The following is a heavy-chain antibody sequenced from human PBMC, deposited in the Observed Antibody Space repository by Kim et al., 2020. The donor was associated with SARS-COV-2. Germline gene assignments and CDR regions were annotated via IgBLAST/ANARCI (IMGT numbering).Heavy chain of an antibody. CDR3: ASQTPVGGGFDY. Sequence: GGSLRLSCAASGFTFSSYGMHWVRQAPGKGLEWVAVISYDGSNKYYADSVKGRFTISRDNSKNTLYLQMNSLRAEDTAVYYCASQTPVGGGFDYWGQGTLVTVSS. CDR1: GFTFSSYG. J-gene: IGHJ4*02. CDR2: ISYDGSNK. V-gene: IGHV3-30*03. D-gene: IGHD3-16*01.